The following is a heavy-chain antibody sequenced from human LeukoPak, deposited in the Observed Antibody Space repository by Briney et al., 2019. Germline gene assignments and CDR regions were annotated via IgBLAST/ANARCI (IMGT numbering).Heavy chain of an antibody. Sequence: ASVKVSCKASGYRFTNYGISWVRQAPGQGLEWMGWISAYDGNTNYAQKLQGRGTMTTDTSTSTAYMELRSLRSDDSAVYYCARTRPTVEGWGFDYWGQGTQVTVSS. CDR3: ARTRPTVEGWGFDY. D-gene: IGHD4-23*01. CDR2: ISAYDGNT. CDR1: GYRFTNYG. V-gene: IGHV1-18*01. J-gene: IGHJ4*02.